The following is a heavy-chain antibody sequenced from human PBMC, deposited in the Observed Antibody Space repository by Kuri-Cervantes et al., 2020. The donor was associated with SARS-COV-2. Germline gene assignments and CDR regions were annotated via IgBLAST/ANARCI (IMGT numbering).Heavy chain of an antibody. CDR2: IWYDGSNK. J-gene: IGHJ5*02. Sequence: GGSLRLSCAASGFTFSSYGMHWVRQAPGKGLEWVAVIWYDGSNKYYADSVKGRFTISRDDSESIAYLQMNSLKTEDTAVYYCSRGRVWFDPWGQGTLVTVSS. V-gene: IGHV3-33*01. CDR3: SRGRVWFDP. CDR1: GFTFSSYG.